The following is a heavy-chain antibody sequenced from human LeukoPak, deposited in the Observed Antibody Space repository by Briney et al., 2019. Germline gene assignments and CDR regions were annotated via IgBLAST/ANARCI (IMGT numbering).Heavy chain of an antibody. CDR2: INPSGGST. J-gene: IGHJ6*03. V-gene: IGHV1-46*01. Sequence: ASVKVSCKASGYTFTYYYMHWVRQAPGQGLEWMGIINPSGGSTSYAQKFQGRVTMTRDTSTSTVYMQLSSLRSEDTAVYYCARDLVWSGPGGYYYMDAWGKGTTVTVSS. CDR3: ARDLVWSGPGGYYYMDA. CDR1: GYTFTYYY. D-gene: IGHD3-3*01.